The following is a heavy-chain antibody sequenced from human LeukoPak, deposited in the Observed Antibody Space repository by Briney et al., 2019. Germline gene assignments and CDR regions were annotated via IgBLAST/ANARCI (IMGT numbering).Heavy chain of an antibody. V-gene: IGHV3-64*01. CDR2: ISSNGGST. CDR1: GFTFSSYA. J-gene: IGHJ6*03. D-gene: IGHD6-19*01. Sequence: GGSLRLSCAASGFTFSSYAMHWVRQAPGKGLEYVSAISSNGGSTYYANSVKGRFTISRDNSKNTLYLQMGSLRAEDMAVYYCARDRVAVAGTASYYYYYMDVWGKGTTVTVSS. CDR3: ARDRVAVAGTASYYYYYMDV.